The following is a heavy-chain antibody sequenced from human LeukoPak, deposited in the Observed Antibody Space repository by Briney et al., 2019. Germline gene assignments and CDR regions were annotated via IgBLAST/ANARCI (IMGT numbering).Heavy chain of an antibody. CDR1: GFTFDDYA. CDR3: AKDVSQGLYVVSADY. V-gene: IGHV3-9*01. CDR2: LSWNSGTI. J-gene: IGHJ4*02. D-gene: IGHD2-21*02. Sequence: PGGSLRLSCAASGFTFDDYAMHWVRQAPGKGLEWVSGLSWNSGTIGYADSVKGRFTNSRDNAKNSLYLRMNSLRAEDTALYYCAKDVSQGLYVVSADYWGQGTLVTVSS.